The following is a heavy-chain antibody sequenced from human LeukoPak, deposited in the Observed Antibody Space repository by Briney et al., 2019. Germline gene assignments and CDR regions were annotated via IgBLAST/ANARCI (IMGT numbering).Heavy chain of an antibody. D-gene: IGHD6-13*01. CDR3: ARDEIAAAAAY. V-gene: IGHV4-39*07. CDR1: GGSISGSSYY. Sequence: PSETLSLTCTVSGGSISGSSYYWGWIRQPPGKGLEWIGSIYYSGSTYYNPSLKSRVTISVDTSKNQFSLKLSSVTAADTAVYYCARDEIAAAAAYWGQGTLVTVSS. CDR2: IYYSGST. J-gene: IGHJ4*02.